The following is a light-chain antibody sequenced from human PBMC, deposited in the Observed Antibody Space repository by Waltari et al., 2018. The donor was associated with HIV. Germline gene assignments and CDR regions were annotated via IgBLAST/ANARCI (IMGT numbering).Light chain of an antibody. CDR3: SSFANRDGFYVL. CDR1: NSAIGTSDY. Sequence: QSALTQPPSASGSPGQSVTLSCTGTNSAIGTSDYVSWYQQHPGKAPKLVISEVTKRPSGVSDRFSGSKSGNTAFLTVSGLQAEDEADYYCSSFANRDGFYVLFGGGTRLTVL. V-gene: IGLV2-8*01. CDR2: EVT. J-gene: IGLJ2*01.